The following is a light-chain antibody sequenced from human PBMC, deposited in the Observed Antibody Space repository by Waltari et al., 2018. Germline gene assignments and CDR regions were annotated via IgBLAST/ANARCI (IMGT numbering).Light chain of an antibody. CDR3: QQRDTWPPT. J-gene: IGKJ1*01. CDR2: GAS. CDR1: QTIGGS. V-gene: IGKV3-11*01. Sequence: EIVLTQSPATLSLSAGDRATLSCRPSQTIGGSLAWYQQKPGQSPRLLIYGASRRATRVPARFGGSGSGTDFTLTISSLEPEDFAVYYCQQRDTWPPTFGQGTKVDFK.